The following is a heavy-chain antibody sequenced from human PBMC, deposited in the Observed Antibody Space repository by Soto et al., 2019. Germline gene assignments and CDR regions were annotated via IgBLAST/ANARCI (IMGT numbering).Heavy chain of an antibody. Sequence: GGSLRLSCAASGFTVSSSQMTWVRQAPGKALEWVSLIFIGGTTQYAVSVKGRFTISRDYFRNTVFLQMNSLRAEDTAVYYCARLGLYSSGTYSFRHKRSDPWGQATLVSLST. V-gene: IGHV3-53*01. CDR2: IFIGGTT. D-gene: IGHD3-10*01. CDR1: GFTVSSSQ. CDR3: ARLGLYSSGTYSFRHKRSDP. J-gene: IGHJ5*02.